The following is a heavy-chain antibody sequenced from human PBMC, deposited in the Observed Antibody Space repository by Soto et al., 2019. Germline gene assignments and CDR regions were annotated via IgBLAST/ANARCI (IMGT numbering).Heavy chain of an antibody. Sequence: PGGSLRLSCAGSGFTFSDFYMYWIRQTPSKGLEWVSSISSSGGHKNYGDSVKGRFTISRENDRKSLYLQMDRLTAEDTAVYYCARARYGAHXFDPSGQRTQVXVXS. J-gene: IGHJ5*02. CDR1: GFTFSDFY. D-gene: IGHD4-17*01. V-gene: IGHV3-11*06. CDR3: ARARYGAHXFDP. CDR2: ISSSGGHK.